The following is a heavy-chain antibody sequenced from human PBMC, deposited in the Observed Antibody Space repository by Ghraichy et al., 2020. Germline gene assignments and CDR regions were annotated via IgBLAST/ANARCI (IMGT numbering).Heavy chain of an antibody. CDR1: GFTFSSYA. CDR2: ISGSGGST. Sequence: GGSLRLSCAASGFTFSSYAMSWVRQAPGKGLEWVSAISGSGGSTYYADSVKGRFTISRDNSKNTLYLQMNSLRAEDTAVYYCAKDLSGYYYDSSGYNGACDYWGQGTLVTVSS. CDR3: AKDLSGYYYDSSGYNGACDY. V-gene: IGHV3-23*01. J-gene: IGHJ4*02. D-gene: IGHD3-22*01.